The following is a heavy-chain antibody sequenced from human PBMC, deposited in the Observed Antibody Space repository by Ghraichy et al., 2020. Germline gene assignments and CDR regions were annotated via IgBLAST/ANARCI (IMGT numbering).Heavy chain of an antibody. J-gene: IGHJ4*02. CDR3: ARDSLYYFDY. D-gene: IGHD3-16*01. V-gene: IGHV4-31*03. CDR1: GGSISNGAYY. Sequence: SETPSLTCSVSGGSISNGAYYWSWIRQHPGKGLEWIGYIYYSGSTYYNPSLKSRLTISVDMSKNQFSLKLSSVTAADTAVYYCARDSLYYFDYWGLGALVTVSS. CDR2: IYYSGST.